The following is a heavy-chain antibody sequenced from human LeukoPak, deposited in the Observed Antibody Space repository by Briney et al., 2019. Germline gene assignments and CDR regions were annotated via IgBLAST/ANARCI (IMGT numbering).Heavy chain of an antibody. Sequence: PSETLSLTCTVSGGSISSYYWSWIRQPPGKGLEWIGYIYYSGSTNYNPSLKSRVTISVDTSKNQFSLKLSSVTAAGTAVYYCARGSGSSWTFDYWGQGTLVTVSS. CDR1: GGSISSYY. CDR2: IYYSGST. V-gene: IGHV4-59*01. J-gene: IGHJ4*02. CDR3: ARGSGSSWTFDY. D-gene: IGHD6-13*01.